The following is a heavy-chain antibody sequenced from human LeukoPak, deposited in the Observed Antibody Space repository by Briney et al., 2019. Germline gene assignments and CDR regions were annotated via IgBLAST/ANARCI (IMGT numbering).Heavy chain of an antibody. D-gene: IGHD3-22*01. V-gene: IGHV3-30*04. J-gene: IGHJ4*02. CDR3: ARVPTRSSGYYGNY. CDR2: ISYDGSNK. CDR1: GFTFSSYA. Sequence: GGSLRLSCAASGFTFSSYAMPWVRQAPGKGLEWVAVISYDGSNKYYADSVKGRFTISRDNSKNTLYLQMNSLRAEDTAVYYCARVPTRSSGYYGNYWGQGTLVTVSS.